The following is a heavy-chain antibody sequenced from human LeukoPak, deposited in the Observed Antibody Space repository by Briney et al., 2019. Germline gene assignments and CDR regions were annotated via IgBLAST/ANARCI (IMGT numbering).Heavy chain of an antibody. CDR1: GYIFTSYW. CDR3: ARIVSYSSSHEFDY. CDR2: IDPSDSYT. D-gene: IGHD6-6*01. V-gene: IGHV5-10-1*01. Sequence: GESLKISLKGSGYIFTSYWISWVRQMPGKGLEGMGRIDPSDSYTNYSPSCQGHVTISADKSISTAYLQCSSRKAPHTAIYYFARIVSYSSSHEFDYWGRGTMVTVS. J-gene: IGHJ4*02.